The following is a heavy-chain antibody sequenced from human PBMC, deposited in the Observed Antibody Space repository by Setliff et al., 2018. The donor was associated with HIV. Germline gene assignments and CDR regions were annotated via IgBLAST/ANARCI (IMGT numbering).Heavy chain of an antibody. Sequence: GESLKISCKGSGYKFTSHWIGWVRQMPGKGLEWMGIIYPGDSDTRYMPPFQGQVTISADESISTAYLQWSSLKASDTAMYYCARRYFDSSGYSYYFDYWGQGTLVTVSS. CDR3: ARRYFDSSGYSYYFDY. J-gene: IGHJ4*02. D-gene: IGHD3-22*01. CDR1: GYKFTSHW. V-gene: IGHV5-51*01. CDR2: IYPGDSDT.